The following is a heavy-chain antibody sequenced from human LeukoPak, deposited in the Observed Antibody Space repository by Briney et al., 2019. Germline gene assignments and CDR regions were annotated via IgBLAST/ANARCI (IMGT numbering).Heavy chain of an antibody. V-gene: IGHV3-23*01. J-gene: IGHJ4*02. CDR1: GFTFSSYG. Sequence: GGSLRLSCAASGFTFSSYGMSWVRQAPGKGLEWVSAISGSGGSTYYADSVKGRFTISRDNSKNTLYLQMNSLRAEDTAVYYCAKDRGFRGGLEVAAHFDYWGQGTLVTVSS. D-gene: IGHD2-15*01. CDR3: AKDRGFRGGLEVAAHFDY. CDR2: ISGSGGST.